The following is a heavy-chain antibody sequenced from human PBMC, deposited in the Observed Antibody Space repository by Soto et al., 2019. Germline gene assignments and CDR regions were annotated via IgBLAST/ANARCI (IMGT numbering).Heavy chain of an antibody. J-gene: IGHJ4*02. CDR2: IIPIFGTA. V-gene: IGHV1-69*06. CDR3: AKKYSNYVDN. D-gene: IGHD4-4*01. Sequence: ASVNVSFTASGYTFTSYGISWVRQAPGQGLEWMGGIIPIFGTANYAQKFQGRVTITADNSKNTLYLQMNSLRAEDTAVYRCAKKYSNYVDNWGQGTQVTVSS. CDR1: GYTFTSYG.